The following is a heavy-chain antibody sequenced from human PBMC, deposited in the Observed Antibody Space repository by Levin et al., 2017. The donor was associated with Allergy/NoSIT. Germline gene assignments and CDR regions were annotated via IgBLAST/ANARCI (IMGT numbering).Heavy chain of an antibody. J-gene: IGHJ2*01. Sequence: GESLKISCAASGFTVSSNYMSWVRQAPGKGLEWVSVIYSGGSTYYADSVKGRFTISRDNSKNTLYLQMNSLRAEDTAVYYCARDGIHSSGWYMEDWYFDLWGRGTLVTVSS. CDR3: ARDGIHSSGWYMEDWYFDL. CDR2: IYSGGST. CDR1: GFTVSSNY. D-gene: IGHD6-19*01. V-gene: IGHV3-66*02.